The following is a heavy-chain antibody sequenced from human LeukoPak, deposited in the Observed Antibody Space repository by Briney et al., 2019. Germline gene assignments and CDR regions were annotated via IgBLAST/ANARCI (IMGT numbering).Heavy chain of an antibody. CDR3: ARGQIVVVVAGPYYFYYMDV. D-gene: IGHD2-15*01. V-gene: IGHV4-34*01. J-gene: IGHJ6*03. Sequence: PSETLSLTCAVYGGSFSGYYWSWIRQPPGKGLEWIGEINHSGSTNYNPSLKSRVTISVDTSKNHFSLKLSSVTAADTAVYCCARGQIVVVVAGPYYFYYMDVWGKGTTVTVSS. CDR1: GGSFSGYY. CDR2: INHSGST.